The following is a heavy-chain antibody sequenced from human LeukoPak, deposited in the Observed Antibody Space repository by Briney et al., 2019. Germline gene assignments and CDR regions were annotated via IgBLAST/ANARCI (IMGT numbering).Heavy chain of an antibody. D-gene: IGHD6-19*01. Sequence: SVKVSSKASGYTFTGYIMHWGGRAPEQGLEGMGWINPNSGGTSNAQKFQSRVNMDRDTSIRTAYMERSRLRSHDTAVSYCARDLAVAGTGVLDYWGQGTLVTVSS. CDR2: INPNSGGT. CDR1: GYTFTGYI. V-gene: IGHV1-2*02. CDR3: ARDLAVAGTGVLDY. J-gene: IGHJ4*02.